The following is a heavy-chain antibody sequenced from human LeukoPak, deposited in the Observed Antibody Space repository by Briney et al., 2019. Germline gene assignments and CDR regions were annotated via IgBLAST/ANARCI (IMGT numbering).Heavy chain of an antibody. D-gene: IGHD3-22*01. Sequence: GGSLRLSCAASGFTFSSYWMHWVRQAPGKGLVWVSRINSDGSSTSYADSVKGRFTISRDNAKNTLYLQMNSLRAEDTAVYYCARGRQYYYDGSGYSSGFYAFDIWGQGTMVTVSS. CDR2: INSDGSST. CDR3: ARGRQYYYDGSGYSSGFYAFDI. V-gene: IGHV3-74*01. J-gene: IGHJ3*02. CDR1: GFTFSSYW.